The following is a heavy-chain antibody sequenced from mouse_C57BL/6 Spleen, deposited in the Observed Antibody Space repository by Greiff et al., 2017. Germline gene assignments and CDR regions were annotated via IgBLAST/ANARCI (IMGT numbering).Heavy chain of an antibody. CDR2: IWWDEDK. J-gene: IGHJ1*03. Sequence: QVTLKESGPGILQPSQTLSLTCSFSGFSLSTFGMGVGWIRQPSGKGLEWLAHIWWDEDKYYNPALKSRLTISKDTSKNQVFLKIANVDTADTATYYCARAHYYGSSYWYFDVWGTGTTVTVSS. CDR3: ARAHYYGSSYWYFDV. CDR1: GFSLSTFGMG. V-gene: IGHV8-8*01. D-gene: IGHD1-1*01.